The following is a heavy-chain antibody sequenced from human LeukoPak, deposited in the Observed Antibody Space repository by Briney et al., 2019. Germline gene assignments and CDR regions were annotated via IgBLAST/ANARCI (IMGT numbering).Heavy chain of an antibody. CDR2: IYYSGST. D-gene: IGHD3-9*01. V-gene: IGHV4-30-4*08. CDR1: GGSISSGDYY. J-gene: IGHJ6*03. Sequence: PSETLSLTCTVSGGSISSGDYYWSWIRQPPGKGLEWIGYIYYSGSTYYNPSLKSRVTISVDTFKNQFSLKLSSVTAADTAVYYCARAARYAPAAALYMDVWGKGTTVTVSS. CDR3: ARAARYAPAAALYMDV.